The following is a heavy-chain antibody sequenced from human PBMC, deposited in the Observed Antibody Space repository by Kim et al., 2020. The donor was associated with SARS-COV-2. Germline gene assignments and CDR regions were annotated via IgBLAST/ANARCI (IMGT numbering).Heavy chain of an antibody. CDR3: ARDYEVGYGGNGFDY. J-gene: IGHJ4*02. D-gene: IGHD4-17*01. V-gene: IGHV3-30*07. Sequence: DSVKGRFTISRDNSKNTLYLQMNSLRAEDTAVYYCARDYEVGYGGNGFDYWGQGTLVTVSS.